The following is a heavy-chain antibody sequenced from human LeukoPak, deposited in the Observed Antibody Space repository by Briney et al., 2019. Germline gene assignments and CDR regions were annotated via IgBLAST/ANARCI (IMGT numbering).Heavy chain of an antibody. J-gene: IGHJ3*02. V-gene: IGHV4-38-2*02. Sequence: SETLSLTCTVSGYSISSGYYWGWIRQPPGKGLEWIGSIYHSGSAYYNPSLKSRVTISVDTSKNQFSLKLSSVTAADTAEYYCARLYGGNSGAFDIWGQGTMVTVSS. CDR3: ARLYGGNSGAFDI. CDR2: IYHSGSA. CDR1: GYSISSGYY. D-gene: IGHD4-23*01.